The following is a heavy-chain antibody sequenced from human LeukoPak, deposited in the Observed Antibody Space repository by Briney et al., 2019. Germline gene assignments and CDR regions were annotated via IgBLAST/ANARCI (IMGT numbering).Heavy chain of an antibody. Sequence: TGGSLRLSCAASGFSFSSYGMHWVRQAPGKGLEYVSAINSNGGSTYYAKSVKGRFTISRDNAKNSLYLQMNSLRAEDTAVYYCARGWISNSFDYWGQGTLVTVSS. CDR3: ARGWISNSFDY. CDR1: GFSFSSYG. J-gene: IGHJ4*02. V-gene: IGHV3-64*01. CDR2: INSNGGST. D-gene: IGHD5-12*01.